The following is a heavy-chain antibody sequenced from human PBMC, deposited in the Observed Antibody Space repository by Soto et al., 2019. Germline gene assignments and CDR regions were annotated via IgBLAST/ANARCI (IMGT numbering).Heavy chain of an antibody. V-gene: IGHV4-31*01. CDR2: IYYSGST. J-gene: IGHJ4*02. D-gene: IGHD3-22*01. Sequence: TLSPPCTVSDAPISSGGYYWSCIRQHPGKGLEWIGYIYYSGSTYYNPALKSLVTISVDTSKNQFSLKLSSVTAADTAVYYCARESYYDSSGYPQIDYWGQGTLVTVSS. CDR1: DAPISSGGYY. CDR3: ARESYYDSSGYPQIDY.